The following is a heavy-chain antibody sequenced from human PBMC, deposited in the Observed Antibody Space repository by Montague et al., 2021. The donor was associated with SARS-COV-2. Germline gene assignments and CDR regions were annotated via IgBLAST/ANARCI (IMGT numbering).Heavy chain of an antibody. CDR1: GGSISRYY. J-gene: IGHJ5*02. CDR3: AREDRWNWFDP. D-gene: IGHD5-24*01. V-gene: IGHV4-59*13. CDR2: IDYSGST. Sequence: SETLSLTCTVSGGSISRYYWSWIRQPPGKGLEWIGYIDYSGSTKYNPSLKSRVTISVDTSKNQFSLKLISVTAADTAVYFCAREDRWNWFDPWGQGVLVTVSS.